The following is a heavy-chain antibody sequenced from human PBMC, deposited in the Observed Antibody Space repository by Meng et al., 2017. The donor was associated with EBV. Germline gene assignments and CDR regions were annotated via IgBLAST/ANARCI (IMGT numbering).Heavy chain of an antibody. V-gene: IGHV1-69*01. CDR2: IIPLFHTT. Sequence: VPLVQAWAEVKPPGSSVKVSCKTSGGILRSFAISWVRQAPGQGLEWMGGIIPLFHTTNYAQKFQGRLHIIADESSATTYMELSSLRSEDTAIYYCASAEHYGDYVFEYWGQGNLVTVSS. J-gene: IGHJ4*02. D-gene: IGHD4-17*01. CDR3: ASAEHYGDYVFEY. CDR1: GGILRSFA.